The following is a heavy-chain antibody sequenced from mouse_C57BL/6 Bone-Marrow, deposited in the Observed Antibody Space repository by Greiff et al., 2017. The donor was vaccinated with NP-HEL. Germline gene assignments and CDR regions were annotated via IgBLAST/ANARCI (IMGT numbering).Heavy chain of an antibody. Sequence: VKLMESGPGLVAPSQSLSITCTVSGFSLTSYGVSWVRQPPGKGLEWLGVIWGDGSTNYHSALISRLSISKDNSKSQVFLKLNSLQTDDTATYYCAKKGTFWDSNYLYYYAMDYWGQGTSVTVSS. CDR3: AKKGTFWDSNYLYYYAMDY. CDR1: GFSLTSYG. D-gene: IGHD2-5*01. V-gene: IGHV2-3*01. J-gene: IGHJ4*01. CDR2: IWGDGST.